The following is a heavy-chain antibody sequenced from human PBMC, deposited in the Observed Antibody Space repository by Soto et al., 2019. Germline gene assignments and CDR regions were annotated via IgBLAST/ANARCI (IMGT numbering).Heavy chain of an antibody. CDR3: ARSILAAAGSNWFDP. D-gene: IGHD6-13*01. CDR2: IYYSGST. J-gene: IGHJ5*02. V-gene: IGHV4-59*01. CDR1: GGSISSYY. Sequence: QVQLQESGPGLVKPSETLSLTCTVSGGSISSYYWSWIRQPPGKGLEWIGYIYYSGSTNYNPSLKSRVTISVDTSKNQFSLKLSSVTAADTVVYYCARSILAAAGSNWFDPWGQGTLVTVSS.